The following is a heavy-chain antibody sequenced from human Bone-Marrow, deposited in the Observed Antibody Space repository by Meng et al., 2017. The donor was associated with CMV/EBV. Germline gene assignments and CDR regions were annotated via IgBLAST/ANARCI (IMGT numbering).Heavy chain of an antibody. Sequence: GESLKISCAASGFTFDDYGMSWVRQAPGKGLEWVSGINWNGGSTGYADSVKGRFTISRDNAKNSLYLQMNSLRAEDTALYYCARDPGQGVAISSFDIWGQGTMVTV. J-gene: IGHJ3*02. V-gene: IGHV3-20*04. CDR1: GFTFDDYG. D-gene: IGHD2-2*02. CDR3: ARDPGQGVAISSFDI. CDR2: INWNGGST.